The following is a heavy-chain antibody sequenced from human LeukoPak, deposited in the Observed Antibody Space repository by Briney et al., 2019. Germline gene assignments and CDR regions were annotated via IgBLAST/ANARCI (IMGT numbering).Heavy chain of an antibody. J-gene: IGHJ4*02. Sequence: PSETLSLTCTVSGGSISSSSYYWGWIRQPPGKGLEWIGSISSSGSSYYNPSLKSRVTISVDRSKNQFSLKLSSVTAADTAVYYCASSVYHYYGSGSYSGQFDYWGQGTLVTVSS. V-gene: IGHV4-39*07. CDR1: GGSISSSSYY. CDR3: ASSVYHYYGSGSYSGQFDY. D-gene: IGHD3-10*01. CDR2: ISSSGSS.